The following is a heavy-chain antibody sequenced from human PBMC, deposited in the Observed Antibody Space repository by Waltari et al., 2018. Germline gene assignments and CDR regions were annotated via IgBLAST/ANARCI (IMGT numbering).Heavy chain of an antibody. V-gene: IGHV4-4*02. CDR3: ARAPRNYYYDSSGPFDY. CDR2: IYHSGST. Sequence: QVQLQESGPGLVKPSGTLSLTCAVSGGSISSSNWWSWVRQPPGKGLEWIGEIYHSGSTNYNPSLKSRVTISVDKSKNQFSLKLSSVTAADTAVYYCARAPRNYYYDSSGPFDYWGQGTLVTVSS. D-gene: IGHD3-22*01. J-gene: IGHJ4*02. CDR1: GGSISSSNW.